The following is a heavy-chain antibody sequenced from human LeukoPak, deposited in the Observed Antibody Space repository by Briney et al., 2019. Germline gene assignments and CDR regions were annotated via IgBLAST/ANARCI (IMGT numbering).Heavy chain of an antibody. Sequence: PSETLSLTCAFSGGSISTDYWSWVRQPPGKGLQWIGYIYYSGSTNYNPSLKSRVTISLNTAKNQFSLRLRSVTAADTAVYHCARRVAVGNYFDPWGQGTLVTVSS. CDR2: IYYSGST. CDR3: ARRVAVGNYFDP. V-gene: IGHV4-59*08. D-gene: IGHD4-11*01. CDR1: GGSISTDY. J-gene: IGHJ5*02.